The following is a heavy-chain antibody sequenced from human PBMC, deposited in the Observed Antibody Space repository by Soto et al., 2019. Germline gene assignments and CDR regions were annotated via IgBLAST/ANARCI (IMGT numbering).Heavy chain of an antibody. CDR1: GGSISSGGYY. V-gene: IGHV4-61*08. Sequence: SETLSLTCTVSGGSISSGGYYWSWVRQSPGKGLEWIGYIYYSGSTNYNPSLKSRVTISVDTSKNQFSLKLSSVTAADTAVYYCARDWGVRVPDAFDIWGQGTMVTVSS. CDR3: ARDWGVRVPDAFDI. CDR2: IYYSGST. J-gene: IGHJ3*02. D-gene: IGHD3-16*01.